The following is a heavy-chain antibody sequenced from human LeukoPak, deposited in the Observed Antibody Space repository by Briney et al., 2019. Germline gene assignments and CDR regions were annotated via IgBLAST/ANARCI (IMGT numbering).Heavy chain of an antibody. CDR2: IYYSGST. CDR1: GGSISSGDYY. D-gene: IGHD4-17*01. CDR3: ARANYGDYGMGDFDY. Sequence: ASETLSLTCTVSGGSISSGDYYWSWIRQPPGKGLEWIGYIYYSGSTYYNPSLKGRVTISVDTSKNQFSLKLSSVTAADTAVYYCARANYGDYGMGDFDYWGQGTLVTVSS. V-gene: IGHV4-30-4*01. J-gene: IGHJ4*02.